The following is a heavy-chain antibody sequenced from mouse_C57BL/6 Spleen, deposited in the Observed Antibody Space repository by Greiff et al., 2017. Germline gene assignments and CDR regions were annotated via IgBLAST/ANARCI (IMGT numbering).Heavy chain of an antibody. D-gene: IGHD2-2*01. CDR1: GYTFTSYW. Sequence: QVQLQQPGAELVKPGASVKLSCKASGYTFTSYWMHWVKQRPGRGLEWIGRIDPNSGGTKYNEQFKSKATLTVDKPSSTAYMQLSSLTSEDSAVYYCARSTMVTRGNAMDYWGQGTSVTVSS. CDR3: ARSTMVTRGNAMDY. CDR2: IDPNSGGT. J-gene: IGHJ4*01. V-gene: IGHV1-72*01.